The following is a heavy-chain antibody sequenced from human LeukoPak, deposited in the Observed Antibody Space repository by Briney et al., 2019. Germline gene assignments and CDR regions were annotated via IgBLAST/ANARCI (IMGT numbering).Heavy chain of an antibody. CDR1: GFTFSSYA. Sequence: GGSLRLSCAASGFTFSSYAMSWVRQAPGKGLEWVSAISGSGGSTYYADSVKGRFTISRDNSKNTLYLQMNSLRAEDTSVYYCSRGQQSPYGPEFDYWGQGALVTASS. D-gene: IGHD3-10*01. CDR3: SRGQQSPYGPEFDY. V-gene: IGHV3-23*01. CDR2: ISGSGGST. J-gene: IGHJ4*02.